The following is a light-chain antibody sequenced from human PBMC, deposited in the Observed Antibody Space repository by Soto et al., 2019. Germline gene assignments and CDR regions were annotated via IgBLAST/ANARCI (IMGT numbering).Light chain of an antibody. CDR1: ESISMY. CDR2: TAS. V-gene: IGKV1-39*01. Sequence: DIQMTQSPSSLSASIGDRVTITCRATESISMYLSWYQRKPGKAPKLLIYTASRLKTGVPSRFSGSGSGTAFTFTISSLQPEDSEIYYCQQSYKTPQTVGQGTKVDIK. CDR3: QQSYKTPQT. J-gene: IGKJ1*01.